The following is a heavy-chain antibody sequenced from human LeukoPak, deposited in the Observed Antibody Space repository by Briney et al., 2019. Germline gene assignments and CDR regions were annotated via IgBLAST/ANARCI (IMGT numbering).Heavy chain of an antibody. V-gene: IGHV3-74*01. CDR1: GFTFSSYW. CDR2: IRSDGSST. CDR3: ARDQAGAFDM. J-gene: IGHJ3*02. Sequence: GGSLRLSCAASGFTFSSYWMHWVRQAPGKGLVWVSAIRSDGSSTSYADSVKGRFTISRDNAKNTLYLQMNSLRAEDTAVYYCARDQAGAFDMWGQGTMATVSS. D-gene: IGHD3-10*01.